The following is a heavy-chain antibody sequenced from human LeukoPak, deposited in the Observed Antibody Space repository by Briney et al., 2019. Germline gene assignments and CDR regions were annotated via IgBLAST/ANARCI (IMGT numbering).Heavy chain of an antibody. CDR1: GFTFSTYW. Sequence: GGSLRLSCAASGFTFSTYWMHWVRQAPGKGLVWVSRFNSDGRSTYYADSVKGRFTISRDNAKNTLYLQMNSLRAEDTAVYYCARDKGEWELLLNYWGQGTLVTVSS. CDR2: FNSDGRST. V-gene: IGHV3-74*01. D-gene: IGHD1-26*01. J-gene: IGHJ4*02. CDR3: ARDKGEWELLLNY.